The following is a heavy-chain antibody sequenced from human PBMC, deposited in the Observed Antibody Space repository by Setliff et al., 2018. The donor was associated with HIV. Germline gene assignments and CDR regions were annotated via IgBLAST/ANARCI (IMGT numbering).Heavy chain of an antibody. Sequence: ASVKVSCKSSGYTFTKYGITWVRQAPGQGLEWMGWISANIGSSYFAQKLQDRVTMTSDTSTSTAYMELRSLRSDDTAVYYCARSDGLGINSRFDSWGQGTLVTAPQ. CDR3: ARSDGLGINSRFDS. V-gene: IGHV1-18*01. CDR2: ISANIGSS. D-gene: IGHD3-10*01. J-gene: IGHJ4*02. CDR1: GYTFTKYG.